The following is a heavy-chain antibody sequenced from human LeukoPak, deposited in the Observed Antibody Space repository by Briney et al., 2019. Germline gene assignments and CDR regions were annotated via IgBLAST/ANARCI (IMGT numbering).Heavy chain of an antibody. J-gene: IGHJ6*03. Sequence: GGSLRLSCAASGFTFSSYAMSWVRQAPGKGLEWVSAISGSGGSTYYADSVKGRFTISRDNSKNTLYLQMNSLRAEDTAVYYCARGIITMVRGVIIYYYYYMDVWGKGTTVTVSS. D-gene: IGHD3-10*01. CDR2: ISGSGGST. CDR1: GFTFSSYA. V-gene: IGHV3-23*01. CDR3: ARGIITMVRGVIIYYYYYMDV.